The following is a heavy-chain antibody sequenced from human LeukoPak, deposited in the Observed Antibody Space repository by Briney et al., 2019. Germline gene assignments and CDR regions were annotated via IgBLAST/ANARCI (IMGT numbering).Heavy chain of an antibody. CDR1: GFTFSSYS. CDR2: ISSSSSYI. V-gene: IGHV3-21*01. D-gene: IGHD2-15*01. CDR3: AILGRSGGSCYRDFDY. Sequence: GGSLRLSCAASGFTFSSYSMNWVRQAPGKGLEWVSSISSSSSYIYYADSVKGRFTISRDNAKNSLYLQMNSLRAEGTAVYYCAILGRSGGSCYRDFDYWGQGTLVTVSS. J-gene: IGHJ4*02.